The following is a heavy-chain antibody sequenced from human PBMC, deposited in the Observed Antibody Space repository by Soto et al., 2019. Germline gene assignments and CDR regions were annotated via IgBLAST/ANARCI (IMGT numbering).Heavy chain of an antibody. CDR2: IDPSEST. D-gene: IGHD2-8*01. Sequence: ASETLSLTCAVSSGSISSDHWWGWVRQPPGKGLEWIGEIDPSESTTYNPSLKSRVTISVDRSENQLSLKLSSVTAADTAVYYCIRNGYFNMDVWGKGTTVTVSS. CDR1: SGSISSDHW. V-gene: IGHV4-4*02. CDR3: IRNGYFNMDV. J-gene: IGHJ6*03.